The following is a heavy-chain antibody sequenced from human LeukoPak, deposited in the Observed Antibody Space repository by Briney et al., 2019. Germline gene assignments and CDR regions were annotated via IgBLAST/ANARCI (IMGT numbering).Heavy chain of an antibody. Sequence: GGSLRLSCAASGFTFSNAWMSWDRQAPGKGLEWVGRIKSKTDGGTTDYAAPVKGRFTISRDDSKNTLYLQMNSLETEDTAVYYCTTESYDFWSGYYPHWGQGTLVTVSS. D-gene: IGHD3-3*01. V-gene: IGHV3-15*01. J-gene: IGHJ4*02. CDR2: IKSKTDGGTT. CDR1: GFTFSNAW. CDR3: TTESYDFWSGYYPH.